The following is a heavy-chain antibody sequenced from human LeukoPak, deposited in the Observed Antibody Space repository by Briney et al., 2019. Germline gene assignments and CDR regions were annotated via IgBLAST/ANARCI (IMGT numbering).Heavy chain of an antibody. CDR3: AKGYWDLDGGYYFDY. CDR1: GFTFSSYW. J-gene: IGHJ4*02. CDR2: IKQDGSEK. Sequence: GGSLRLSCAASGFTFSSYWMSWVRQAPGKGLEWVANIKQDGSEKYYVDSVKGRFTISRDNAKNTLYLQMNSLRAEDTAVYYCAKGYWDLDGGYYFDYWGQGTLVTVSS. V-gene: IGHV3-7*01. D-gene: IGHD2-15*01.